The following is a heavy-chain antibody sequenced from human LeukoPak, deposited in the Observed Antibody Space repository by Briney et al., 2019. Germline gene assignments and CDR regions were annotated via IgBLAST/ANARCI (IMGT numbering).Heavy chain of an antibody. D-gene: IGHD5-12*01. CDR3: ARDYSSYTGYYFDY. J-gene: IGHJ4*02. Sequence: SVKVSCKASGGTFSSYAISWVRQAPGQGLEWMGRIIPIFGTANYAQKFQGRVTITTDESTSTAYMELSSLRSEDTAVYCCARDYSSYTGYYFDYWGQGTLVTVSS. CDR1: GGTFSSYA. CDR2: IIPIFGTA. V-gene: IGHV1-69*05.